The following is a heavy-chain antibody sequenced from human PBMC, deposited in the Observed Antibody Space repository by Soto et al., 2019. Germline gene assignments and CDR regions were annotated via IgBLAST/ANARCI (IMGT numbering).Heavy chain of an antibody. Sequence: PSETLSLTCTVSGGSISSGGYYWSWIRQHPGKGLEWIGYIHYSGRTNYNPSLKSRVTISVDTSKNQFSLKLSSVTAADTAVYYCARGYCSSTSCYIWDNWFDPWGQGTLVTSPQ. CDR1: GGSISSGGYY. J-gene: IGHJ5*02. CDR2: IHYSGRT. D-gene: IGHD2-2*02. V-gene: IGHV4-61*08. CDR3: ARGYCSSTSCYIWDNWFDP.